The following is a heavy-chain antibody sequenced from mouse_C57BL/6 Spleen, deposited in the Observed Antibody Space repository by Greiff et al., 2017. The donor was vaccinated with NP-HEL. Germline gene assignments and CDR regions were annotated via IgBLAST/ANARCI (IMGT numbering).Heavy chain of an antibody. Sequence: QVHVKQSGAELVKPGASVKISCKASGYAFSSYWMNWVKQRPGKGLEWIGQIYPGDGDTNYNGKFKGKATLTADKSSSTAYMQLSSLTSEDSAVYFCARRGEFAYWGQGTLVTVSA. CDR2: IYPGDGDT. CDR1: GYAFSSYW. J-gene: IGHJ3*01. V-gene: IGHV1-80*01. CDR3: ARRGEFAY.